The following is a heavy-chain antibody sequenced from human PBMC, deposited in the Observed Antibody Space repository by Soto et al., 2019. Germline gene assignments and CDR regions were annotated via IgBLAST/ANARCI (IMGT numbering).Heavy chain of an antibody. CDR2: ISYDGSKK. CDR1: GFTFSSYG. Sequence: QVQLVESGGGVVQPGRSLRLSCAASGFTFSSYGMHWVRQAPGKGLEWLAVISYDGSKKYNADSVKGRITISRDNSKNTLYLQMNTLRPEDTAVYYCAKKGYTGCDLSHFDYWGQGTLVTVSS. CDR3: AKKGYTGCDLSHFDY. V-gene: IGHV3-30*18. J-gene: IGHJ4*02. D-gene: IGHD5-12*01.